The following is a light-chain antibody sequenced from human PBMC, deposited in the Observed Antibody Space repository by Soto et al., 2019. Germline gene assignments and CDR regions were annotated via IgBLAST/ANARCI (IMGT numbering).Light chain of an antibody. Sequence: VLTQSPGTLSLSPGERATLSCRASQTLSSRHLAWYQQKPGQAPRLLIYGSSSRATDIPDRFSGSGSGTDFTLTISTLEPEDFAIYCCQQYGNSRTFGQGTKVEIK. CDR3: QQYGNSRT. CDR2: GSS. V-gene: IGKV3-20*01. J-gene: IGKJ1*01. CDR1: QTLSSRH.